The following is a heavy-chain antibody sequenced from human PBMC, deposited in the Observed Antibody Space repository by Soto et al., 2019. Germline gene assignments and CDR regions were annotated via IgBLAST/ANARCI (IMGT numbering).Heavy chain of an antibody. CDR3: MPGSSGAQGEDR. D-gene: IGHD3-10*01. J-gene: IGHJ5*02. CDR1: GLTFSGHA. CDR2: ISESGDRT. Sequence: GGSLRLSCAASGLTFSGHAMTWVRQAPGKGLEWVSTISESGDRTFYADSVKGRFTISRDNSKNTLFLHLRSLRVEDTAIYYCMPGSSGAQGEDRWGQGTLVTVSS. V-gene: IGHV3-23*01.